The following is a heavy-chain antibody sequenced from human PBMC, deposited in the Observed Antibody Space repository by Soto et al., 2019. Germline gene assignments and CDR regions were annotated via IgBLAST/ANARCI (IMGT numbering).Heavy chain of an antibody. D-gene: IGHD3-10*01. V-gene: IGHV4-39*07. CDR2: VYYGGST. CDR3: ASRTGLGGSGDYYYGMDV. J-gene: IGHJ6*02. CDR1: GGSISSSSYY. Sequence: SETLSLTCTVSGGSISSSSYYWGWIRQPPGKGLEWIGNVYYGGSTYYNPSLKSRVTVSVDTSKNQFSLKLSSVTAADTAVYYCASRTGLGGSGDYYYGMDVWGQGTTVTVSS.